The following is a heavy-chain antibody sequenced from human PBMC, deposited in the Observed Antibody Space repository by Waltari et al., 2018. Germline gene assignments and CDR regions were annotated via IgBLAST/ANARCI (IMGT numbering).Heavy chain of an antibody. CDR2: ISRDGEET. V-gene: IGHV3-48*03. CDR1: GMSCSGHE. CDR3: ARKSVSSVAVPRDYYGMDV. J-gene: IGHJ6*02. Sequence: DVQLMESGGGQVPSGGYLRLSCHGLGMSCSGHEIEWVRQAPGKVLECVSYISRDGEETLDSAPVKGRFTTSRDNDKNILFLEMHSLRFDDTATYYCARKSVSSVAVPRDYYGMDVWGLGTSVTVSS. D-gene: IGHD3-3*01.